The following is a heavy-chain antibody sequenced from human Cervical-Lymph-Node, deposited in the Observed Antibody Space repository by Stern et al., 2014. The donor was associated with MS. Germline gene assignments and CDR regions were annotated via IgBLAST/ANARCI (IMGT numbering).Heavy chain of an antibody. CDR3: TTDEVANCAH. J-gene: IGHJ4*02. CDR2: IKPRTDDATT. Sequence: EVHLVESGGGLVKPGGSLRLSCAASGFLFSKAWMTWVRQAPGKGLEWVGRIKPRTDDATTNYSTPVQGRFTISRDDSKDTLFLHMNGLKAEDTAVYYCTTDEVANCAHWGRGILVTVSS. V-gene: IGHV3-15*01. D-gene: IGHD1-1*01. CDR1: GFLFSKAW.